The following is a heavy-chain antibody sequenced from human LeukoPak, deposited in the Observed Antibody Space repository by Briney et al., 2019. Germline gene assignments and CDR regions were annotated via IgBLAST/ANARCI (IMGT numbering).Heavy chain of an antibody. CDR3: ARVRGGGWSYFGY. CDR2: IDSDGSST. D-gene: IGHD6-19*01. V-gene: IGHV3-74*01. J-gene: IGHJ4*02. Sequence: GGSLRLSCAPSTFTFSSYWMHWVRQAPGKGMVWVSRIDSDGSSTSYADSVKGRFTLSRENAENTEYLQINSLRAEDTAVYYCARVRGGGWSYFGYCGEGTLVTVSS. CDR1: TFTFSSYW.